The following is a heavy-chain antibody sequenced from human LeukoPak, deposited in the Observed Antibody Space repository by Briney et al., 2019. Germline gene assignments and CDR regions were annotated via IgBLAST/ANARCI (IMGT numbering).Heavy chain of an antibody. D-gene: IGHD6-19*01. V-gene: IGHV4-34*01. Sequence: SETLSLTCAVYGGSFSGYYWSWIRQPPGKGLEWIGEINHSGSTNYNPSLKSRVTISVDTSKNQFSLKLSSVTAADTALYYCARDAAIGGWFNYFEHWGRRTLVTVSS. J-gene: IGHJ4*02. CDR2: INHSGST. CDR3: ARDAAIGGWFNYFEH. CDR1: GGSFSGYY.